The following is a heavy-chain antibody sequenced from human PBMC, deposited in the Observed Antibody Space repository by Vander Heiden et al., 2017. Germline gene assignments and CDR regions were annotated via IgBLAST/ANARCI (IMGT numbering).Heavy chain of an antibody. V-gene: IGHV3-30-3*01. Sequence: QVQLVESGGGVVQPGRSLRLSCAASGFTFSSYAMHWVRQAPGKGLEWVAVISYDGSNKYYADSVKGRFTISRDNSKNTLYLQRNSLRAEDTAVYYCARDKSVDYVWGSYRGYYFDYWGQGTLVTVSS. CDR1: GFTFSSYA. J-gene: IGHJ4*02. CDR2: ISYDGSNK. D-gene: IGHD3-16*02. CDR3: ARDKSVDYVWGSYRGYYFDY.